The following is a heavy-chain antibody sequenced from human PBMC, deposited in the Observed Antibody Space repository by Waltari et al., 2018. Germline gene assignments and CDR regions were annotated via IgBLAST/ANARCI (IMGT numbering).Heavy chain of an antibody. V-gene: IGHV3-23*01. J-gene: IGHJ2*01. CDR2: ISGSGGST. Sequence: EVQLLEYGGGLVQPGGSLRLSCEASGFTFSSYAMSWVSQAPGKGLEWVSAISGSGGSTYYADSVKGRFTISRDNSKNTLYLQMNSLRAEDTAVYYCAKWLSGLWYFDLWGRGTLVTVSS. CDR1: GFTFSSYA. D-gene: IGHD3-22*01. CDR3: AKWLSGLWYFDL.